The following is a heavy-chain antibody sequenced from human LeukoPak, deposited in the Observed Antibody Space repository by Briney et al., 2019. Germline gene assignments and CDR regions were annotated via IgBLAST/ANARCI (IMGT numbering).Heavy chain of an antibody. Sequence: GASVKVSCKASGYTFTSYAMNWVRQAPGQGLEWMGWINTNTGNPTYAQGFTGRFVFSLDTSVSTAYLQISSLKAEDTAVYYCARDFPLIVGATPESFDYWGQGTLVTVSS. CDR2: INTNTGNP. J-gene: IGHJ4*02. V-gene: IGHV7-4-1*02. CDR1: GYTFTSYA. D-gene: IGHD1-26*01. CDR3: ARDFPLIVGATPESFDY.